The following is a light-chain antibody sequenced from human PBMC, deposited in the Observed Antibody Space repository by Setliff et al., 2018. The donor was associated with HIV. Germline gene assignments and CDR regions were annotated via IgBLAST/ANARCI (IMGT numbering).Light chain of an antibody. CDR1: SSDVGAYNF. CDR3: SSYTYISTPV. J-gene: IGLJ1*01. V-gene: IGLV2-14*01. Sequence: QSALTQPASVSGSPGQSITVSCTGTSSDVGAYNFVSWFQQYPGKAPKLMIYEVSNRPSGVSNRFSGSKSGNTASLTISGLQAEDEADYYCSSYTYISTPVFGSGTKSPS. CDR2: EVS.